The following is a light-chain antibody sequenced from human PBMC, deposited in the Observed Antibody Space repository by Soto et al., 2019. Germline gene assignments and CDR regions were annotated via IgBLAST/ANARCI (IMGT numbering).Light chain of an antibody. V-gene: IGKV3-11*01. CDR2: DAS. Sequence: SVLTQSPGRQSFAPGERVALAFWASQNVSSYVAWYQQRPGQAPRLLIYDASNRATGIPARFSASGSATDFTLTISRLEPEDFAVYYCQQRSPWPTFGQGTKVDIK. J-gene: IGKJ1*01. CDR3: QQRSPWPT. CDR1: QNVSSY.